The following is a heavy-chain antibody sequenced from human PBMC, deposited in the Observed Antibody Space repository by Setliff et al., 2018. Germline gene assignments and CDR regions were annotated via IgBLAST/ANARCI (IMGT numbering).Heavy chain of an antibody. Sequence: GGSLRLSCEASGLTFIYASMSWVRQAPGKGLEWVGRIESKGAGETKDYASPVQGRFAISRDDSENTVYLQMNSLKIEDTAVYFCTRVSRTLMRSQYYYRMDVWGKGTAVTVSS. CDR3: TRVSRTLMRSQYYYRMDV. J-gene: IGHJ6*04. CDR2: IESKGAGETK. CDR1: GLTFIYAS. V-gene: IGHV3-15*04. D-gene: IGHD2-8*01.